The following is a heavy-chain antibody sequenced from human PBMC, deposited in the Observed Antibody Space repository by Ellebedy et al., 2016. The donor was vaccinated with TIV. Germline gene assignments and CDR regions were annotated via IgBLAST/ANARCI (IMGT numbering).Heavy chain of an antibody. Sequence: AASVKVSCKASGYTFTSYGISWVRQAPGQGLEWMGWISAYNGNTNYAQKLQGRVTMTTDTSTSTAYMELRSLRSDDTAVYYCARVRGLYSSTYQAPLSLFDPWGQGTLVTVSS. J-gene: IGHJ5*02. V-gene: IGHV1-18*01. D-gene: IGHD6-13*01. CDR3: ARVRGLYSSTYQAPLSLFDP. CDR1: GYTFTSYG. CDR2: ISAYNGNT.